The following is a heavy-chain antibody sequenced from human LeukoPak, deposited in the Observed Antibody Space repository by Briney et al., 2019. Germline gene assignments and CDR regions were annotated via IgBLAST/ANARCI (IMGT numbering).Heavy chain of an antibody. D-gene: IGHD3-16*01. CDR3: ARVRDYGWFDP. V-gene: IGHV3-53*01. CDR1: GFTVSSNY. CDR2: IYSGGST. J-gene: IGHJ5*02. Sequence: GGSMRLSCAASGFTVSSNYMSWVRQAPGKGLEWVSVIYSGGSTYYADSVKGRFTISRDNSKNTLYLQMNSLRAEDTAVYYCARVRDYGWFDPWGQGTLVTVSS.